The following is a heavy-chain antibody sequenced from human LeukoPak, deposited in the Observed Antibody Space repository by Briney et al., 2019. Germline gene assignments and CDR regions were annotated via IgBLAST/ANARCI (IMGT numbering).Heavy chain of an antibody. D-gene: IGHD3-10*01. Sequence: PGGSLRLFCAASGFTFSSYGMHWVRQAPGKGLEWVAFIRYDGSNKYYADSVKGRFTISRDNSKNTLYLQMNSLRAEDTAVYYCAKEILWFGESAFDYWGQGTLVTVSS. J-gene: IGHJ4*02. CDR1: GFTFSSYG. CDR3: AKEILWFGESAFDY. CDR2: IRYDGSNK. V-gene: IGHV3-30*02.